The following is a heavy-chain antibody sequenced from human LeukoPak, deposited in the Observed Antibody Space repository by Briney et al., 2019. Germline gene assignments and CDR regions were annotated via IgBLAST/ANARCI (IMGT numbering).Heavy chain of an antibody. CDR1: GFTFSDYY. J-gene: IGHJ4*02. CDR3: AKDGYYYDSRGDYYFDY. CDR2: ISSSGSTI. Sequence: GGSLRLSCAASGFTFSDYYMSWIRQAPGKGLEWVSYISSSGSTIYYADSVKGRFTISRDNSKNSLYLQMNSLRTEDTALYYCAKDGYYYDSRGDYYFDYWGQGTLVTVSS. D-gene: IGHD3-22*01. V-gene: IGHV3-11*01.